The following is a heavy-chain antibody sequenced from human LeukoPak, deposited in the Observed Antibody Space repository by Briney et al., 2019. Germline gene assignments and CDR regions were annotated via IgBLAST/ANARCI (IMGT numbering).Heavy chain of an antibody. CDR1: GGSISSSSYY. D-gene: IGHD1-26*01. CDR3: ARLGSYYGESYFDY. Sequence: KPSETLSLTCTVSGGSISSSSYYWGWIRQPPGKGLEWIGSIYYSGSTYYNPSLKSRVTISVDTSKNQFSLKLSSVTAADTAVYYCARLGSYYGESYFDYWGQGTLVTVSS. CDR2: IYYSGST. J-gene: IGHJ4*02. V-gene: IGHV4-39*01.